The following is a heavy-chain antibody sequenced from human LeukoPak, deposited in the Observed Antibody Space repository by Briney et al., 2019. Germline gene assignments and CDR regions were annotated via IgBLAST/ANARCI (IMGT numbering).Heavy chain of an antibody. CDR1: GGSISSSSYY. J-gene: IGHJ1*01. CDR3: AGVGGSGSYYKKYFQH. CDR2: IYYSGST. D-gene: IGHD3-10*01. Sequence: SETLSLTCTVSGGSISSSSYYWGWIRQPPGKGLEWIGSIYYSGSTYYNPSLKSRVTISVDTSKNQFSLKLSSVTAAGTAVYYCAGVGGSGSYYKKYFQHWGQGTLVTVSS. V-gene: IGHV4-39*07.